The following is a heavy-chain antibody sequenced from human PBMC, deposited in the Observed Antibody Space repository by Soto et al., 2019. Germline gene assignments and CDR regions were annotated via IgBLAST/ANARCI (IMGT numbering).Heavy chain of an antibody. Sequence: EVQLLESGGGLVQPGGSLRLSCAASGFTFTGYGMSWVRQAPGEGLEWVSAISGGGGSTYHADSVKGRFTISRDNSKNTLYLEMNSLRADDTAVYYCARGRGWPFYFDYWGQGTLVTVSS. D-gene: IGHD6-19*01. CDR3: ARGRGWPFYFDY. CDR2: ISGGGGST. V-gene: IGHV3-23*01. CDR1: GFTFTGYG. J-gene: IGHJ4*02.